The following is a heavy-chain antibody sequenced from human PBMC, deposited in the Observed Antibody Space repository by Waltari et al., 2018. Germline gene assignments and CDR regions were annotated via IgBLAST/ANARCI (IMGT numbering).Heavy chain of an antibody. V-gene: IGHV4-38-2*01. Sequence: QVQLQESGPGLVKPSETLSLTCAVSGYSISSGYYWGWIRQPPGKGLEWIGSIYHGGSTDYNPSLKSRVTISVDTSKNQCSLKLSSVTAADTAVYYCARGSRMGIYYNYYYGMDVWGQGTTVTVAS. D-gene: IGHD1-26*01. J-gene: IGHJ6*02. CDR2: IYHGGST. CDR1: GYSISSGYY. CDR3: ARGSRMGIYYNYYYGMDV.